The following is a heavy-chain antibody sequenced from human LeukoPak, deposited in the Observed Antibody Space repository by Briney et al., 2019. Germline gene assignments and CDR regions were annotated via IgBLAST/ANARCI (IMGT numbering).Heavy chain of an antibody. D-gene: IGHD3/OR15-3a*01. J-gene: IGHJ4*02. CDR2: ISSSGSTI. CDR3: ARTDIGDWGYFDY. CDR1: GFTFSSYE. Sequence: GGSLRLSCAASGFTFSSYEMNWVRQAPGKGLEWVSYISSSGSTIYYADSVKGRFTISRDNAKNSLCLQMNSLRAEDTAVYYCARTDIGDWGYFDYWGQGTLVTVSS. V-gene: IGHV3-48*03.